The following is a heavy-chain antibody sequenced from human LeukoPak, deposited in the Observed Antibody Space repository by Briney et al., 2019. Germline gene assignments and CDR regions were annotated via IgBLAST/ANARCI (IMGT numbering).Heavy chain of an antibody. Sequence: GGSLRLSCVASGFSFSRYGMHWVRQAPGKGLEWLAVIWYDESNNFYADSVKGRFTISRDNFKKTLYLQLNSLRAEDTAVYFCAKSFLELEAYDYYMDVWGKGTTVTVSS. CDR3: AKSFLELEAYDYYMDV. J-gene: IGHJ6*03. V-gene: IGHV3-33*06. D-gene: IGHD1-7*01. CDR2: IWYDESNN. CDR1: GFSFSRYG.